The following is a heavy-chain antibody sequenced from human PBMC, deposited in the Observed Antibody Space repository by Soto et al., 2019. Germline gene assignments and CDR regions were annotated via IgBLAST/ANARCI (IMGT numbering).Heavy chain of an antibody. CDR2: IIPISEIT. Sequence: VQLVQSGGEVKKPGSSVKVSCTASGGSFKNDAITWVRQATGQGLEWLGGIIPISEITEYAQKFQGRVILTADKSTGTAYMELSSLRFEDTALYYCARGDYGDYHSYYYGMAVLGQGTTVTVSS. CDR1: GGSFKNDA. V-gene: IGHV1-69*17. D-gene: IGHD4-17*01. CDR3: ARGDYGDYHSYYYGMAV. J-gene: IGHJ6*02.